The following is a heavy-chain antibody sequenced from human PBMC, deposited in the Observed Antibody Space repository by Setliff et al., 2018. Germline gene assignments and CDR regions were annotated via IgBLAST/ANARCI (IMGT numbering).Heavy chain of an antibody. J-gene: IGHJ6*04. Sequence: SETLSLTCTVSGDSISSRRNYWGWFRQPAGKELEWIGQIYTSWSTNYNSSLKSRVTISVDTSKNQFSLKLSSVTAADTAVYYCARARSRYYNFWSGEMDVWGKGTTVTVSS. CDR3: ARARSRYYNFWSGEMDV. CDR2: IYTSWST. CDR1: GDSISSRRNY. V-gene: IGHV4-61*09. D-gene: IGHD3-3*01.